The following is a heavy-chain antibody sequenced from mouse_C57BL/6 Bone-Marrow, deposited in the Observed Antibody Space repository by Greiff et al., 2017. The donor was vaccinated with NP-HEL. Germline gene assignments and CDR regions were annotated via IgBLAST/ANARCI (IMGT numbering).Heavy chain of an antibody. CDR3: ARDYSNDAMDY. Sequence: EVHLVESGGGLVKPGGSLKLSCAASGFTFSSYAMSWVRQTPEKRLEWVATISDGGSYTYYPDNVKGRFTISRDNAKNNLYLQMSHLKSEDTAMYYCARDYSNDAMDYWGQGTSVTVSS. J-gene: IGHJ4*01. D-gene: IGHD2-5*01. CDR1: GFTFSSYA. V-gene: IGHV5-4*01. CDR2: ISDGGSYT.